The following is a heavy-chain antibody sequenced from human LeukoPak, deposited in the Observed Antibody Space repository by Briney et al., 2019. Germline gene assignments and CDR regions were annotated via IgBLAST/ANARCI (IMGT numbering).Heavy chain of an antibody. CDR2: ISGSGGST. CDR1: GFTFSSYA. V-gene: IGHV3-23*01. Sequence: GGSLRLSCAASGFTFSSYAMSWVRQAPGKGLEWVSAISGSGGSTYYADSVKGRFTISRDNSKNTLYLQMDSLRAEDTAVYYCAKEGRITVAAPRRAFDYWGQGTLVTVSS. CDR3: AKEGRITVAAPRRAFDY. D-gene: IGHD6-19*01. J-gene: IGHJ4*02.